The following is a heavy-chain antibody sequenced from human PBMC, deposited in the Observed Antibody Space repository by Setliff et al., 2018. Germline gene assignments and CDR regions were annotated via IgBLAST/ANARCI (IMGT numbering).Heavy chain of an antibody. Sequence: LRLSCAASGFTFSTFWMSWVRQAPGKGLEWVANIKQDGSETYYEDSMKGRFTISRDDAKNSVYLQINSLRAEDTAVYYCARDHGTVPGVDYMDVWGKGTTVTVSS. V-gene: IGHV3-7*01. J-gene: IGHJ6*03. CDR2: IKQDGSET. CDR3: ARDHGTVPGVDYMDV. D-gene: IGHD1-1*01. CDR1: GFTFSTFW.